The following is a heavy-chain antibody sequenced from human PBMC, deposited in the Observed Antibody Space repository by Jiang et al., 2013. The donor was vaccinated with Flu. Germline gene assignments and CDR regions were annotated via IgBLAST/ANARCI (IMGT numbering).Heavy chain of an antibody. CDR3: AREGDILTGYYNARDAFDI. CDR1: GYTFTSYY. V-gene: IGHV1-46*03. CDR2: INPSGGST. J-gene: IGHJ3*02. Sequence: GAEVKKPGASVKVSCKASGYTFTSYYMHWVRQAPGQGLEWMGIINPSGGSTSYAQKFQGRVTMTRDTSTSTVYMELSSLRSEDTAVYYCAREGDILTGYYNARDAFDIWGQGTMVTVSS. D-gene: IGHD3-9*01.